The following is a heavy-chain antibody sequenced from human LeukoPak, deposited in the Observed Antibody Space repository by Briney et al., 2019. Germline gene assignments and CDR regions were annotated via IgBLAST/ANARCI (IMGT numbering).Heavy chain of an antibody. CDR2: IYHSGSS. CDR3: ARKYYSGSGATYGMDV. J-gene: IGHJ6*02. V-gene: IGHV4-4*02. CDR1: GGSISSSNW. D-gene: IGHD3-10*01. Sequence: SETLSLTCSVSGGSISSSNWWSWVRQPPGKGLEWIGEIYHSGSSNDNPSLKSRVTISVDKSKNQFSLKLNSVTAADTAVYYCARKYYSGSGATYGMDVWGQGTTVTVSS.